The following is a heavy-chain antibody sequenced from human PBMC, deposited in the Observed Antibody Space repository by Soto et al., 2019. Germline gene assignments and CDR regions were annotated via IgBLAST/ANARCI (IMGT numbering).Heavy chain of an antibody. D-gene: IGHD2-2*02. CDR1: GFTFSNYA. CDR3: AKTRRYTTSGFEY. J-gene: IGHJ4*02. Sequence: EVQLLESGGGLVQPGGSLRLSCAASGFTFSNYAMNWVRQTPGKGLEWVSGLSESGVTTYYADSVKGRFTISRDNSKNTLYLHLNNLRAEDTALYYCAKTRRYTTSGFEYWGQGALVTVSS. CDR2: LSESGVTT. V-gene: IGHV3-23*01.